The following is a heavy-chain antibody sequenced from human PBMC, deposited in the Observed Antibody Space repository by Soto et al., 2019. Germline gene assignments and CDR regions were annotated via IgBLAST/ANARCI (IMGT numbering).Heavy chain of an antibody. Sequence: QVQLVESGGGVVQPGRSLRLSCAASGFTFSSYGMHWVRQAPGKGLEWVAVISYDGSNKYYADSVKGRFTISRDNSKNTLYLQMNSLRAEATAVYYCAKEGKLWGQGTLVTVSS. V-gene: IGHV3-30*18. J-gene: IGHJ4*02. CDR3: AKEGKL. CDR1: GFTFSSYG. CDR2: ISYDGSNK.